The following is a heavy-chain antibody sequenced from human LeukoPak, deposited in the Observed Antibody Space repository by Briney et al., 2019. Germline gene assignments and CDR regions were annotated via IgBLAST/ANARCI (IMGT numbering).Heavy chain of an antibody. Sequence: SETLSLTCAVSGGSISTGDFSWSWIRQPPGKGLEWIGNIYYDGSTYYNPSLKSRVTISVDRSKNQFSLKLSSVAAADTAVYYCASYYSGLDAFDIWGQGTMVTVSS. D-gene: IGHD5-12*01. CDR2: IYYDGST. CDR3: ASYYSGLDAFDI. J-gene: IGHJ3*02. V-gene: IGHV4-30-2*01. CDR1: GGSISTGDFS.